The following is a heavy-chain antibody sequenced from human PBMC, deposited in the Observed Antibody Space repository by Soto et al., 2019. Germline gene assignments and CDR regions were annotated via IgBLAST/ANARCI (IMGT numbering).Heavy chain of an antibody. CDR2: IHYSGST. Sequence: SQTLSLTCIFSGGSISSGGYSWSWIRQHPGKGLEWIGYIHYSGSTYYNPSLKSRGTISVDTSENQFSLKLNSVTAADTAVYYCARYSGSPHYFDCWGQGTLVTVSS. D-gene: IGHD3-10*01. CDR1: GGSISSGGYS. CDR3: ARYSGSPHYFDC. V-gene: IGHV4-31*03. J-gene: IGHJ4*02.